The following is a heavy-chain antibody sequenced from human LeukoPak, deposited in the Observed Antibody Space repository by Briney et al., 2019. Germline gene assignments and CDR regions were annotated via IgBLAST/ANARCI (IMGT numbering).Heavy chain of an antibody. V-gene: IGHV1-2*02. Sequence: ASVKVSCKASGYTFTGYYMHWVRQAPGQGLEWMGWINPNSGGTNYAQKFQGRVTMTRDTSISTAYLQWSSLKASDTAMYYCAIPIFGVANPFDAFDIWGQGTMVTVSS. J-gene: IGHJ3*02. CDR2: INPNSGGT. CDR3: AIPIFGVANPFDAFDI. CDR1: GYTFTGYY. D-gene: IGHD3-3*01.